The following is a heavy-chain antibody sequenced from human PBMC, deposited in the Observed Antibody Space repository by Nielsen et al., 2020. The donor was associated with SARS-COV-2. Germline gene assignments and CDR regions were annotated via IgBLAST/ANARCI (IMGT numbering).Heavy chain of an antibody. CDR3: ASCSNYDILTGEDRYYYYYGMDV. Sequence: SETLSLTCTVSGGSISSSSYYWGWIRQPPGKRLEWIGSIYYSGSTYYNPSLKSRVTISVDTSKNQFSLKLSSVTAADTAVYYCASCSNYDILTGEDRYYYYYGMDVWGQGTTVTVSS. CDR1: GGSISSSSYY. D-gene: IGHD3-9*01. J-gene: IGHJ6*02. CDR2: IYYSGST. V-gene: IGHV4-39*01.